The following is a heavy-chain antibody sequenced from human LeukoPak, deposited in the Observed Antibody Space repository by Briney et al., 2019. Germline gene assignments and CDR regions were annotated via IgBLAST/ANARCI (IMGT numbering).Heavy chain of an antibody. CDR1: GFTFDDYG. CDR3: AKVSGYDFGYYYDMDV. CDR2: ISWNSGSI. J-gene: IGHJ6*02. D-gene: IGHD5-12*01. V-gene: IGHV3-9*01. Sequence: GGSLRLSCAASGFTFDDYGMHWVRQAPGKGLEWVSGISWNSGSIGYADSVKGRFTISRDNTKNSLYLQMNFLRAEDTAVYYCAKVSGYDFGYYYDMDVWGQGTTVTVSS.